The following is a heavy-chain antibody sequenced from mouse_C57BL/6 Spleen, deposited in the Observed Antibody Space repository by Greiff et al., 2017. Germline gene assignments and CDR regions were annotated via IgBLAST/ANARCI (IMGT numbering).Heavy chain of an antibody. V-gene: IGHV1-69*01. CDR3: ARRDYGSSYLDY. CDR1: GFTFTSYW. CDR2: IDPSASYT. Sequence: QVQLQQPGAELVLPGASVKLSCTASGFTFTSYWMHWVQQRPGQGLEWIGEIDPSASYTNYNQKFNGKSTLTVDKSSSTAYMQLSSLTSEDSAVYYGARRDYGSSYLDYWGQGTTLTVSS. J-gene: IGHJ2*01. D-gene: IGHD1-1*01.